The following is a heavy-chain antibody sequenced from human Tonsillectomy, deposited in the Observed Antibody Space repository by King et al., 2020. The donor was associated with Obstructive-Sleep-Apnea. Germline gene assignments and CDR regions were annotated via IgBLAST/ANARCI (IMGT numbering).Heavy chain of an antibody. Sequence: QLQQWGAGLLKPSETLSLTCAVYGGSFSGFYWSWVRQPPGKGLEWSGEIKHSGGTNYNPSLKSRVTISVDTSKNQFSMKLSSVTAADTAVYYCARGSLTGDFDYWGQGALVTVSS. CDR3: ARGSLTGDFDY. CDR1: GGSFSGFY. V-gene: IGHV4-34*01. D-gene: IGHD1-14*01. CDR2: IKHSGGT. J-gene: IGHJ4*02.